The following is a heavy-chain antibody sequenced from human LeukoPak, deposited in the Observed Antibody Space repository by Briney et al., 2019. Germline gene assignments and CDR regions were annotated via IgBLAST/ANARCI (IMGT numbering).Heavy chain of an antibody. CDR1: GGSISSYY. D-gene: IGHD3-10*01. Sequence: SETLSLTCTVSGGSISSYYWSWIRQPPGKGLEWIGYIYYSGSTSYNPSLKSRVTISVDTSKNQFSLKLSSVTAADTAVYYCASISGSGSYYLDYWGQGTLVTVSS. CDR3: ASISGSGSYYLDY. J-gene: IGHJ4*02. V-gene: IGHV4-59*01. CDR2: IYYSGST.